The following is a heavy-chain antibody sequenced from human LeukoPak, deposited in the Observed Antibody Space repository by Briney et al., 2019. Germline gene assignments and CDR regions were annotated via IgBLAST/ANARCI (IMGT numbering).Heavy chain of an antibody. D-gene: IGHD3-3*01. V-gene: IGHV4-39*07. J-gene: IGHJ4*02. Sequence: SETLSLTCTVSGGSISSSSYYWGWIRQPPGKGLEWIGSIYYSGSTYYNPSLKSRVTISVDTSENQFSLKLSSVTAADTAVYYCATTYYDFWSGYNSGPYYFDYWGQGTLVTVSS. CDR2: IYYSGST. CDR3: ATTYYDFWSGYNSGPYYFDY. CDR1: GGSISSSSYY.